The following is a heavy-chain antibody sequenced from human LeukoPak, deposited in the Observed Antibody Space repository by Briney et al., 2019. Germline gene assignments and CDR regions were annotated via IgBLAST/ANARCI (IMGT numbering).Heavy chain of an antibody. CDR1: GFTFSSYA. J-gene: IGHJ4*02. CDR2: IKRQTDGGTT. Sequence: GGSLRLSCAASGFTFSSYAMSWVRQAPAKVLEWVGRIKRQTDGGTTDYAARVKGRFTISRDDSKDTLYLQMNSLKTDDTAVYYCTTDLRYFDWLLVGGYFGSWGQGALVTVSS. D-gene: IGHD3-9*01. CDR3: TTDLRYFDWLLVGGYFGS. V-gene: IGHV3-15*01.